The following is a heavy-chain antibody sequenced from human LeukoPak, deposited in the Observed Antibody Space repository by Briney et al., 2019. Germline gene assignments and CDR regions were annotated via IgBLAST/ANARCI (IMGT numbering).Heavy chain of an antibody. Sequence: PGGSLRLSCAASGFTFSSYSMNWVRQAPGKGLEWVSSISSSSSYIYYADSVKGRFTISRDNAKNSLYLQMNSLRAEDTAVYYCAREDSGSYLDAFDIWGQGTMVTVSS. J-gene: IGHJ3*02. CDR1: GFTFSSYS. V-gene: IGHV3-21*01. CDR2: ISSSSSYI. D-gene: IGHD1-26*01. CDR3: AREDSGSYLDAFDI.